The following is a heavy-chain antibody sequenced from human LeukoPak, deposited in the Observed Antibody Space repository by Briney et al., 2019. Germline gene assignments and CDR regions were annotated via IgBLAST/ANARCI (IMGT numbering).Heavy chain of an antibody. CDR2: INGGSGNT. D-gene: IGHD6-13*01. V-gene: IGHV1-3*01. Sequence: ASVKVSCKASGYTFIDYTMHWLRQAPGQRLDWMGWINGGSGNTKYSQKFQGRVTITRDTSASTVYMELSSLRSEDTAVYYCARVGAAAGPYYFDYWGQGTLVTVSS. CDR1: GYTFIDYT. J-gene: IGHJ4*02. CDR3: ARVGAAAGPYYFDY.